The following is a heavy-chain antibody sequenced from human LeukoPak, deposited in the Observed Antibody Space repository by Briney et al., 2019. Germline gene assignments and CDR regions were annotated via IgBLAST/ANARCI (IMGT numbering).Heavy chain of an antibody. J-gene: IGHJ4*02. CDR1: GGSISSYH. V-gene: IGHV4-4*07. D-gene: IGHD5/OR15-5a*01. CDR3: ARGHSVSWSVFDY. CDR2: MQTSGRI. Sequence: TSETLSLTCTVSGGSISSYHWSWIRQPAGKGLEWIGRMQTSGRIDYNLSLKSRLTMSVDRSKNQLSLKLSSVIAADTAVYYCARGHSVSWSVFDYWGQGTLVTISS.